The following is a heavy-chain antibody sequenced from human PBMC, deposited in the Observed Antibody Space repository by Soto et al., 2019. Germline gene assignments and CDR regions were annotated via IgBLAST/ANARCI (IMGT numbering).Heavy chain of an antibody. J-gene: IGHJ6*02. V-gene: IGHV3-30-3*01. CDR3: ARDHRSKYYGMDV. Sequence: QVQLVESGGGVVQPGRSLRLSCAASRFTFSSYTMYWVRQAPGKGLEWVAVISFDGSNKFYAGSVKGRFTISRDNSKNTLYLQMNSLRAEATAVYYCARDHRSKYYGMDVWGQGTTVTVSS. CDR2: ISFDGSNK. CDR1: RFTFSSYT.